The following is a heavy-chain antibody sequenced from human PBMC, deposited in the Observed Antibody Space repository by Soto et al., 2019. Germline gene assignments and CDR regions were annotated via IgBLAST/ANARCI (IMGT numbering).Heavy chain of an antibody. CDR1: GFIFATHT. CDR3: VKEGISNYNEYFNY. V-gene: IGHV3-21*02. D-gene: IGHD4-4*01. Sequence: VQLVESGGGLAKPGGSLRLSCAASGFIFATHTINWVRQAPGKGLEWVSSITGSGIYTRYADSVKGRFTISSDNAKASLYLQRSSMGAEGTAVYYCVKEGISNYNEYFNYWGQGTRVSVSS. CDR2: ITGSGIYT. J-gene: IGHJ4*02.